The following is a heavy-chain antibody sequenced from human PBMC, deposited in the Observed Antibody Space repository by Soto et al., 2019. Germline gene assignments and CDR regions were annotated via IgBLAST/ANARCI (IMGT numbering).Heavy chain of an antibody. Sequence: SQTLSLTCVISGDSASSNSAAWNWIRQSPSRGLEWLGRTYYRSKWYNDYAVSVKSRITINPDTSKNQSSLQLNSVTPEDTAVYYCARGYHYYDSSGYDKWDAFHIWGQGTMVTVSS. D-gene: IGHD3-22*01. CDR3: ARGYHYYDSSGYDKWDAFHI. V-gene: IGHV6-1*01. CDR2: TYYRSKWYN. J-gene: IGHJ3*02. CDR1: GDSASSNSAA.